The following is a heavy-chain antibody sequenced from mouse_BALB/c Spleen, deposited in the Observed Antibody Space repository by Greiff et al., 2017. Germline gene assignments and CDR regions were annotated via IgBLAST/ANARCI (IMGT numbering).Heavy chain of an antibody. J-gene: IGHJ3*01. Sequence: VQLQQSGAELVRPGTSVKVSCKASGYAFTNYLIEWVKQRPGQGLEWIGEINPSNGRTNYNEKFKSKATLTVDKSSSTAYMQLSSLTSEDSAVYYCAPLLRLRGTYWGQGTLVTVSA. CDR1: GYAFTNYL. CDR3: APLLRLRGTY. V-gene: IGHV1-54*01. D-gene: IGHD1-2*01. CDR2: INPSNGRT.